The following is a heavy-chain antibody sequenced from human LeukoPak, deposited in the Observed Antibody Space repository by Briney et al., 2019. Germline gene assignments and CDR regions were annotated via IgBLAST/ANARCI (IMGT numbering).Heavy chain of an antibody. CDR2: MKEDGGEI. D-gene: IGHD3-10*01. CDR3: ARDRGFGQADV. Sequence: GGSLRLSCAASGFTFSKYWMSWVRQAPGKGLEWVANMKEDGGEINYVDSVKGRFTISRDNAKNSLYLQMNSLRAEDTAVYYCARDRGFGQADVWGKGTTVTVSS. V-gene: IGHV3-7*01. J-gene: IGHJ6*04. CDR1: GFTFSKYW.